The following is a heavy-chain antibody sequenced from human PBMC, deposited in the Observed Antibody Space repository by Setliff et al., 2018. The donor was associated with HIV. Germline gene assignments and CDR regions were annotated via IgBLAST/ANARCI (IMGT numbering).Heavy chain of an antibody. CDR1: GFTFTTYW. J-gene: IGHJ6*03. CDR2: IKQDGSER. V-gene: IGHV3-7*05. D-gene: IGHD3-9*01. Sequence: GGSLRLSCAASGFTFTTYWMGWVRQAPGKGLEWVANIKQDGSERKYVDSVKGRVTMSIDTSKNQLSLRLTSVAAADTAVYYCARDVLKSNYLGYYYYLDVWGKGTTVTVSS. CDR3: ARDVLKSNYLGYYYYLDV.